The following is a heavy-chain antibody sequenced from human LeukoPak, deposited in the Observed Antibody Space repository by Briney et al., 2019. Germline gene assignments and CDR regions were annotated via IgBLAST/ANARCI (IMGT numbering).Heavy chain of an antibody. J-gene: IGHJ4*02. V-gene: IGHV4-59*12. D-gene: IGHD4-11*01. CDR1: GGSISSYY. Sequence: PSETLSLTCTVSGGSISSYYWSWIRQPPGKGLEWIGYIYYSGSTNYNPSLKSRVTMSVDTSKNQFSLKLSSVTAADTAVYYCARVSDYSNYLDYWGQGTLVTVSS. CDR3: ARVSDYSNYLDY. CDR2: IYYSGST.